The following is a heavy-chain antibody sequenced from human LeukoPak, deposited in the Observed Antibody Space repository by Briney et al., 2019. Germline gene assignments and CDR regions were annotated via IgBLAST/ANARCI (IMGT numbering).Heavy chain of an antibody. CDR1: GGTFSSYT. CDR2: IIPIPGIA. J-gene: IGHJ4*02. D-gene: IGHD5-12*01. V-gene: IGHV1-69*04. Sequence: GASVKVSCKASGGTFSSYTISWVRQAPGQGLEWMGRIIPIPGIANYAQKFQGRVTITADKSTSTAYMELSSLRSEDTAVYCCARDLVATTTNFDYWGQGTLVTVSS. CDR3: ARDLVATTTNFDY.